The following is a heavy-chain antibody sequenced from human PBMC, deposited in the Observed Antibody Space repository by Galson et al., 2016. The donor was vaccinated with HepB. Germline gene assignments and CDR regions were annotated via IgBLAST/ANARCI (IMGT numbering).Heavy chain of an antibody. CDR1: GYTFTRYY. J-gene: IGHJ4*02. CDR2: INPSGGST. CDR3: ASGRHTGYFHPLVY. V-gene: IGHV1-46*01. D-gene: IGHD3-9*01. Sequence: SVKVSCKASGYTFTRYYIHWVRQAPGQGLEWMGVINPSGGSTKDAQKFQGRVTMTRDTSKNQFSLRLSSVTAADTAVYYCASGRHTGYFHPLVYWGQGTLVTVSS.